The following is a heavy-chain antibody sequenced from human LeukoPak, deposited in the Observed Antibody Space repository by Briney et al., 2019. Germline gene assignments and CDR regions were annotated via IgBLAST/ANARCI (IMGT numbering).Heavy chain of an antibody. CDR2: ISGSGGST. Sequence: GGSLRLSCAASGFTFSSYAMSWVRQAPGKGLEWVSAISGSGGSTYYADSVKGRFTISRDNSKNTLYLQMNSLRAEDTAVYYCARIYYYDRRKRGAFDIGGQGKMVTVSS. CDR1: GFTFSSYA. V-gene: IGHV3-23*01. CDR3: ARIYYYDRRKRGAFDI. J-gene: IGHJ3*02. D-gene: IGHD3-22*01.